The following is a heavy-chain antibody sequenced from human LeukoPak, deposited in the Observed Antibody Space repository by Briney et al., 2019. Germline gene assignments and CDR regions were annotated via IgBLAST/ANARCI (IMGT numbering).Heavy chain of an antibody. V-gene: IGHV3-7*01. D-gene: IGHD3-3*01. J-gene: IGHJ4*02. CDR2: RKRDGSEK. CDR3: ARGGGEFWSSYYSGYYFDY. CDR1: GFTFTNYW. Sequence: PGGSLRLPCAASGFTFTNYWMSWVRQAPGKGLEWVANRKRDGSEKYYVDSVKGRFTISRDNAQSSLYLQMNSLRAEDTAVYFCARGGGEFWSSYYSGYYFDYWGQGTLVTVSS.